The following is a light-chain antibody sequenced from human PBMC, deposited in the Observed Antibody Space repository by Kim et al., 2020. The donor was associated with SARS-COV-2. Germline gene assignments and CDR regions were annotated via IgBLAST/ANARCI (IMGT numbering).Light chain of an antibody. CDR3: QQYNSHSLT. CDR2: DAS. CDR1: QRISSW. Sequence: ASLGDRVTITCRASQRISSWLVWYQQKPGKAPKLLIYDASSLESGVPSRFSGRGSGTEFTLTISSLQRDDFATYYCQQYNSHSLTFGGGTKVDIK. V-gene: IGKV1-5*01. J-gene: IGKJ4*01.